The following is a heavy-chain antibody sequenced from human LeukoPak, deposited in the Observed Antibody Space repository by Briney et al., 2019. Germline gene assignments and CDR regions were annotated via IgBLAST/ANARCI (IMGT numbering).Heavy chain of an antibody. CDR1: GFTFSSYA. V-gene: IGHV3-30-3*01. D-gene: IGHD1-26*01. J-gene: IGHJ5*02. CDR2: ISYDGSNK. CDR3: ARAPLVGAGEFDP. Sequence: GGSLRLSCAASGFTFSSYAMHWVRQAPGKGLEWVAVISYDGSNKYYADSVKGRFTISRDNSKNTLYLQMNSLRAEDTAVYYCARAPLVGAGEFDPWGQGTLVTVSS.